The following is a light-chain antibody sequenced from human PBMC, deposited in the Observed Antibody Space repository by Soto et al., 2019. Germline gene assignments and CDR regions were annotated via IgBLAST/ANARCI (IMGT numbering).Light chain of an antibody. Sequence: EIVMTQSPATLSVSPGERATLSCRASQSVSSNVAWYQQKPGQAPRLLIHAAFIRPTAIPARFSGSGSGTEFTLTISSLQSEDFAVYYCQQYNDWPPYSFGQGTKVEIK. J-gene: IGKJ2*01. CDR3: QQYNDWPPYS. CDR2: AAF. CDR1: QSVSSN. V-gene: IGKV3-15*01.